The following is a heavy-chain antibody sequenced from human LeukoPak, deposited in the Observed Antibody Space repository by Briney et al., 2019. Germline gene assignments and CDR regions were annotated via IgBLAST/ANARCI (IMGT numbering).Heavy chain of an antibody. D-gene: IGHD2-2*01. CDR3: AREVIVVVPAAIRIGYYYYGMDV. CDR1: GGSISSYY. V-gene: IGHV4-4*07. CDR2: IYTSGST. Sequence: PSETLSLTCTVSGGSISSYYWSWIRQPAGKGLEWIGRIYTSGSTNYNPSLKSRVTMSVDTSKNQFSLKLSSVTAADTAVYYCAREVIVVVPAAIRIGYYYYGMDVWGQGTTVTVS. J-gene: IGHJ6*02.